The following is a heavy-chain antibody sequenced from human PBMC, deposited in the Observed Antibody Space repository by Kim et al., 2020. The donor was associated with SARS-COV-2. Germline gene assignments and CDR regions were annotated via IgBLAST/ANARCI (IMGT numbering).Heavy chain of an antibody. J-gene: IGHJ4*02. CDR2: IYYSGST. Sequence: SETLSLTCTVSGGSISSYFWSWIRQPPGKGLEWIGYIYYSGSTNYNPSFKSRITISVDTSKNQFSLKLSAVTAADTAVYYCARHASALGYFDYWGQGTLVTVSS. CDR3: ARHASALGYFDY. D-gene: IGHD3-16*01. V-gene: IGHV4-59*08. CDR1: GGSISSYF.